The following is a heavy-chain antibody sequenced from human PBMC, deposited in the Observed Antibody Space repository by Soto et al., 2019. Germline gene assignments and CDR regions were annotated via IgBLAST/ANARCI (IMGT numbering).Heavy chain of an antibody. CDR1: GFTFGRYG. CDR3: ARDGYCGKDKCYSGLPDY. V-gene: IGHV3-30-3*01. Sequence: QVQLVESGGGVVQPGRSLRLSCTGSGFTFGRYGLHWVRQTPAKGLEWVAVMSKDGSNKHYADSVKGRFTVSRDNSKNTLYLQMNSLSYEDTAVYYCARDGYCGKDKCYSGLPDYWGQGTLVTVSS. CDR2: MSKDGSNK. J-gene: IGHJ4*02. D-gene: IGHD2-2*03.